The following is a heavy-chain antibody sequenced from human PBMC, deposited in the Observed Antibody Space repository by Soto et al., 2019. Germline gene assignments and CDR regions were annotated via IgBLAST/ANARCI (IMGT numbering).Heavy chain of an antibody. CDR2: ITRDGATT. CDR1: GFTFDDYA. Sequence: EVQLVESGGVVVQFGGSLRLSCAASGFTFDDYAMHWVRQAPGKGLEWVSLITRDGATTYYADSVKGRFTISRDNSKNSLYLQMNSLRPDDTAFYYCAKDGGYSDSWFGYSDYWGRGTLVTVSS. CDR3: AKDGGYSDSWFGYSDY. J-gene: IGHJ4*02. V-gene: IGHV3-43D*04. D-gene: IGHD6-13*01.